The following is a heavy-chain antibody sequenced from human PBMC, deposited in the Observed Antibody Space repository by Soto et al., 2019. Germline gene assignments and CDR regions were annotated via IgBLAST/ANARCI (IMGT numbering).Heavy chain of an antibody. Sequence: GESLKISCKGSGYSFTSYWIGWVRQMPGKGLEWMGIIYPGDSDTRYSPSFQGQVTISADKSISTAYLQWSSLKASDTAMYYCSRGGHRGGSYKSPFDYWGQGTLVTVSS. CDR3: SRGGHRGGSYKSPFDY. J-gene: IGHJ4*02. CDR2: IYPGDSDT. CDR1: GYSFTSYW. D-gene: IGHD1-26*01. V-gene: IGHV5-51*01.